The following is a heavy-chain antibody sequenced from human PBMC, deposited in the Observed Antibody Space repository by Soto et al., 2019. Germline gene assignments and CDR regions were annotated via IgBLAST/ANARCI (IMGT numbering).Heavy chain of an antibody. V-gene: IGHV3-23*01. CDR2: ISARGGSS. CDR1: GFSFSSYA. CDR3: AKGSIEYRASVDH. Sequence: EVQLLESGGGLVQPGGSLRLACAASGFSFSSYAMVWVRQAPGKGLEWVSVISARGGSSYFADSVKGRFTISRDNSKNVLSLEMNSLRAEDTATYFCAKGSIEYRASVDHWGQGTLVIVSS. J-gene: IGHJ4*02. D-gene: IGHD5-12*01.